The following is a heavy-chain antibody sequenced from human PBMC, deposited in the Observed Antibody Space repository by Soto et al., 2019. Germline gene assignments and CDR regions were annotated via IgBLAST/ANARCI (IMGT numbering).Heavy chain of an antibody. CDR2: IIPILGIP. CDR3: GTDSVSDWRPGVGY. V-gene: IGHV1-69*04. CDR1: GVSFSDST. Sequence: QVLLVQSGAEVKKPGSSVKVSCKASGVSFSDSTISWVRQAPGQGLEWMGKIIPILGIPNFAQKFQGRVTSTAAESTSPAYMELTVLRSEDTVVYYCGTDSVSDWRPGVGYWGQGTLVTVSS. J-gene: IGHJ4*02. D-gene: IGHD6-19*01.